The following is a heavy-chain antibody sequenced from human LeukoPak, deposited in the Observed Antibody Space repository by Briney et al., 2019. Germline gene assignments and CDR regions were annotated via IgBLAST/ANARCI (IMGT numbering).Heavy chain of an antibody. Sequence: GESLKISCKGSGYIFTNFRIGWVRQMPGKGLEWMGIIYPGDSDTRYNPSFQGQVTISADKSIDTAYLQWSSLKASDTAMYYCARHAVRDGYNRHNDYWGQGTLVTVSS. CDR1: GYIFTNFR. D-gene: IGHD5-24*01. V-gene: IGHV5-51*01. J-gene: IGHJ4*02. CDR3: ARHAVRDGYNRHNDY. CDR2: IYPGDSDT.